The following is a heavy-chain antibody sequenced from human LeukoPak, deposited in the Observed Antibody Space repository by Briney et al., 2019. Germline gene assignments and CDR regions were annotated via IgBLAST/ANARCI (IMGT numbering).Heavy chain of an antibody. V-gene: IGHV3-23*01. CDR3: AKIPVAGTRASDY. Sequence: GGSLRLSCAASGFTFSSYAMSWVRQAPGKGLEWVSAISGSGGSTYYADSVKGRFTISRDNSKNTLYLQMNSLRAEDTAVYYCAKIPVAGTRASDYWGQRTLVTVSS. CDR1: GFTFSSYA. CDR2: ISGSGGST. D-gene: IGHD6-19*01. J-gene: IGHJ4*02.